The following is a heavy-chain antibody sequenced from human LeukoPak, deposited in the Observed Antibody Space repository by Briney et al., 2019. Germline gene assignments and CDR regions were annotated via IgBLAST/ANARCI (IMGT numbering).Heavy chain of an antibody. CDR1: GYSFTCYW. V-gene: IGHV5-51*01. CDR2: IYQGDSDT. Sequence: GEFLKISCKGSGYSFTCYWNGLVRPMPGKGLGLRGIIYQGDSDTRYSPSFQGQVTISADKSISTAYLQWSSLKASDTAMYYCARLLASPFLRLPLNCDYWGEGTRVTVSS. D-gene: IGHD4-11*01. J-gene: IGHJ4*02. CDR3: ARLLASPFLRLPLNCDY.